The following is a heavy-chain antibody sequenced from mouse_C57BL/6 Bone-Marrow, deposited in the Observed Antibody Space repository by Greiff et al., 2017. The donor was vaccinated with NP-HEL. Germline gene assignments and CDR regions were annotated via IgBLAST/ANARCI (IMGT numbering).Heavy chain of an antibody. CDR3: ARDAYPYYAMDY. CDR2: ISDGGSYT. V-gene: IGHV5-4*01. J-gene: IGHJ4*01. CDR1: GFTFSSYA. Sequence: VQGVESGGGLVKPGGSLKLSCAASGFTFSSYAMSWVRQTPEKRLEWVATISDGGSYTYYPDNVKGRFTISRDNAKNNLYLQMSHLKSEDTAMYYCARDAYPYYAMDYWGQGTSVTVSS. D-gene: IGHD5-1*01.